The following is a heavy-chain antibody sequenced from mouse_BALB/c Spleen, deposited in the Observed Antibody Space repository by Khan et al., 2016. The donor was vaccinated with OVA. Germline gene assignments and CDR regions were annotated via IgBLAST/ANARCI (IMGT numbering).Heavy chain of an antibody. D-gene: IGHD2-14*01. CDR3: AGSTSRYAFAY. Sequence: EMQLQESGPSLVKPSQTLSITCSVTGDSITSGYWSWIRKFPGNKLEYMGYMIYSGNTYYNHSLKSRISITRNKSKNQYYLQLNSVTTEDTATYXCAGSTSRYAFAYWGHGTLVTVSA. CDR1: GDSITSGY. J-gene: IGHJ3*01. CDR2: MIYSGNT. V-gene: IGHV3-8*02.